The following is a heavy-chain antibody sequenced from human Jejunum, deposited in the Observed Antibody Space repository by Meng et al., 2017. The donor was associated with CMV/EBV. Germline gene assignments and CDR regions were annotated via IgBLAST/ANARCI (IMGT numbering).Heavy chain of an antibody. Sequence: GQRVQSGAWVRKPGSSVKVSCKASGYTFTSYDINWVRQGTGQGLEWMGWMNPNRGTTGYAQKFQGRVTMTRNISKSTAYMDLSSLRSEDTAVYYCATGVADFEYWGQGTLVTVSS. J-gene: IGHJ4*02. D-gene: IGHD6-19*01. CDR2: MNPNRGTT. V-gene: IGHV1-8*01. CDR3: ATGVADFEY. CDR1: GYTFTSYD.